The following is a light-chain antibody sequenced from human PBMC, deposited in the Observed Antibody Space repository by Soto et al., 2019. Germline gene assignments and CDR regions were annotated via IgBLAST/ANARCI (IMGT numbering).Light chain of an antibody. CDR2: DDS. Sequence: SYELPQPPSVSVAPGQTAKITCGGNNIGSKSVHWYQQKPGQAPALVVYDDSVRPSGIPERFSGSNSGNTATLTISRVEAGDEADYYCQVWDSTSDHVVFGGGTKVTVL. CDR1: NIGSKS. J-gene: IGLJ2*01. V-gene: IGLV3-21*02. CDR3: QVWDSTSDHVV.